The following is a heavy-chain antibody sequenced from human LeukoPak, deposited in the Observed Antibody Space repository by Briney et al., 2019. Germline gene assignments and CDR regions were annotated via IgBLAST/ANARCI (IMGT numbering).Heavy chain of an antibody. D-gene: IGHD1-14*01. J-gene: IGHJ4*02. V-gene: IGHV3-7*01. Sequence: GGSLRLSCVASGFAVGSNYMSWVRQAPGTGLEWVANIKQDGSEKYYVDSVKGRFTISRDNAKNSLYLQMNSLRVEDTAVYYCARETGDCWGQGTLVIVSS. CDR2: IKQDGSEK. CDR1: GFAVGSNY. CDR3: ARETGDC.